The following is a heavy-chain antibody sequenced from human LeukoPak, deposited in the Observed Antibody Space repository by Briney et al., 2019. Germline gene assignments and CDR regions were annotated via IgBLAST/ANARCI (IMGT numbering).Heavy chain of an antibody. D-gene: IGHD5-24*01. CDR2: IYHSGST. CDR3: ARLVRWLQFSGPDY. V-gene: IGHV4-30-2*01. J-gene: IGHJ4*02. CDR1: GGSISSGGYS. Sequence: SETLSLTCAVSGGSISSGGYSWSWSRQPPGKGLEWIGYIYHSGSTYYNPSLKSRVTISVDTSKNQFSLKLSSVTAADTAVYYCARLVRWLQFSGPDYWGQGTLVTVSS.